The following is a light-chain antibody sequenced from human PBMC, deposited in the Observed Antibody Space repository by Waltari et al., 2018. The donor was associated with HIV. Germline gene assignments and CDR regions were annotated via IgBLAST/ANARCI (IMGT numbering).Light chain of an antibody. CDR3: LVHMGHGAWV. J-gene: IGLJ3*02. CDR2: STN. CDR1: SGSVSTPSF. Sequence: QTVVTQEPSFSVSPGGTVTLTCGLNSGSVSTPSFPRWYQQTPGQAPRTLIYSTNIRSSGVPDRFSGSILGNKAALTITGAQADDESDYYCLVHMGHGAWVFGGGTKLTVL. V-gene: IGLV8-61*01.